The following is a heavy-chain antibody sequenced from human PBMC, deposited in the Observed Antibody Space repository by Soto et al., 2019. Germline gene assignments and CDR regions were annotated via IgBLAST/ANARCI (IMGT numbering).Heavy chain of an antibody. CDR3: GRTRARPYWYFDL. V-gene: IGHV1-3*01. J-gene: IGHJ2*01. CDR2: INAGNGNT. CDR1: GYTFTSYA. Sequence: QVQLVQSGAEVKKPGASVKVSCKASGYTFTSYAMHWVRQAPGQRLEWMGWINAGNGNTKYSQKFQGRVTITRDTSASTAYMELSSLRAEDTAVYYCGRTRARPYWYFDLWGRGTLVTVSS.